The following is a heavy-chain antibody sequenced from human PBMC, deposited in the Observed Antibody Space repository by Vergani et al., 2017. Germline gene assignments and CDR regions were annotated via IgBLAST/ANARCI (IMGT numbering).Heavy chain of an antibody. CDR3: ARAPYYDFWSGYYGKYYYYYGMDV. D-gene: IGHD3-3*01. J-gene: IGHJ6*02. Sequence: EVQLVESGGGLVQPGGSLRLSCAASGFTFSSYWMHWVRQAPGKGLVWVSRINSDGSSTSYADSVKGRFTISRDNAKNTLYLQMNSLRAEDTAVDYCARAPYYDFWSGYYGKYYYYYGMDVWGQGTTVTVSS. CDR2: INSDGSST. CDR1: GFTFSSYW. V-gene: IGHV3-74*01.